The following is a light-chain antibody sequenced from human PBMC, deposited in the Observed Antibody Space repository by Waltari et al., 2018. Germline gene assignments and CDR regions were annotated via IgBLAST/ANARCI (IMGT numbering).Light chain of an antibody. CDR2: DAS. V-gene: IGKV3-11*01. Sequence: EIVLTQSPGTLSLSPGERATLSCRASQSVSSYLAWYQQKPGQAPRLVIYDASSRATGIPARCSGSGSGTDFTLTISSLEPEDFAEYYCHQRSNWPPTFGGGTKVEIK. J-gene: IGKJ4*01. CDR3: HQRSNWPPT. CDR1: QSVSSY.